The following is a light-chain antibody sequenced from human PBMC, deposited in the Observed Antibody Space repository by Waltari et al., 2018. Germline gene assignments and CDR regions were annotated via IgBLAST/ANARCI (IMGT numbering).Light chain of an antibody. CDR1: SSDVGGYNY. J-gene: IGLJ1*01. CDR3: SSYTSSSLWV. V-gene: IGLV2-14*01. Sequence: QSALTQPASVSGSPGQSITISCTGTSSDVGGYNYVSWYQQHPGKAPKLMIYDVSNRPSGVSQRFAGSKSGNTASLTISGLQAEDEADYYCSSYTSSSLWVFGTGTKVTVL. CDR2: DVS.